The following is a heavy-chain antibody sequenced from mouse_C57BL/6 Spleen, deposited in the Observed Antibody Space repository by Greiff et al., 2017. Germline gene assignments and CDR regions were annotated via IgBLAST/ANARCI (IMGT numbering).Heavy chain of an antibody. V-gene: IGHV3-6*01. CDR1: GYSITSGYY. D-gene: IGHD3-2*02. Sequence: EVQLQQSGPGLVKPSQSLSLTCSVTGYSITSGYYWNWIRQFPGNKLEWMGYISYDGSNNYNPSLKNRISITRDTSKNQFFLMLNSVTTEDTATYYGARDGSGYVLYAMDYWGQGTSVTVSS. CDR3: ARDGSGYVLYAMDY. CDR2: ISYDGSN. J-gene: IGHJ4*01.